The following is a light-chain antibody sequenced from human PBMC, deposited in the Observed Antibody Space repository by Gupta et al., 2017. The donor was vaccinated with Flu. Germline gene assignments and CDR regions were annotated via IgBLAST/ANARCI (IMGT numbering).Light chain of an antibody. V-gene: IGKV1-39*01. CDR1: QSIRSY. CDR2: AAS. Sequence: DIQMTQSPFSLSASVGDEVTITCRASQSIRSYLNWYQQKPGKAPKLLISAASSLQSGVPSRFCGSESGTDFTLTISSLQPEDFATYYCQQTYITPWTFGQGTRVEIK. J-gene: IGKJ1*01. CDR3: QQTYITPWT.